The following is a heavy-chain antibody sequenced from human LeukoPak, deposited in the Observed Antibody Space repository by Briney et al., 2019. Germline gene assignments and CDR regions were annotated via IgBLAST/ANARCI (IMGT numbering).Heavy chain of an antibody. J-gene: IGHJ4*02. Sequence: GGSLRLSCAASGFTFSSYAMHWVRQAPGKGLEWVAVISYDGSNKYYADSVKGRFTISRDNSKNTLYLQMNSLRAEDTAVYYCARDNRGGEHDSSGYYPGGIFDYWGQGTLVTVSS. CDR1: GFTFSSYA. V-gene: IGHV3-30-3*01. D-gene: IGHD3-22*01. CDR2: ISYDGSNK. CDR3: ARDNRGGEHDSSGYYPGGIFDY.